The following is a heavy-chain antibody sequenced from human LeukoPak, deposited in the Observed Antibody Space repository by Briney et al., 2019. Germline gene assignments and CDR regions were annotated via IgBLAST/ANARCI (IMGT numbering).Heavy chain of an antibody. CDR2: ISYDGSNK. V-gene: IGHV3-30*03. Sequence: PGRSLRLSCAASGFTFSSYGMHWVRQAPGKGLEWVAVISYDGSNKYYADSVKGRFTISRDNSKNTLYLQMNSLRAEDTAVYYCARDPSPPSYFWSGPYYMDVWGKGTTVTVSS. J-gene: IGHJ6*03. CDR3: ARDPSPPSYFWSGPYYMDV. D-gene: IGHD3-3*01. CDR1: GFTFSSYG.